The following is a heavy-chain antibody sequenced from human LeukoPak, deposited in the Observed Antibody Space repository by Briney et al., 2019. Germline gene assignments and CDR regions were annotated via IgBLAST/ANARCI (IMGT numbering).Heavy chain of an antibody. D-gene: IGHD3-22*01. V-gene: IGHV1-18*01. J-gene: IGHJ6*02. CDR3: ARVGTDYYDSSGYSPLYYYGMDV. Sequence: ASVKVSCKASGYTFTSYGISWVRQAPGQGLEWMGWISAYNGNTNYAQKLQGRVTMTTDTSTSTAYMELRSLRSDDTAVYYCARVGTDYYDSSGYSPLYYYGMDVWGQGTTVTVSS. CDR1: GYTFTSYG. CDR2: ISAYNGNT.